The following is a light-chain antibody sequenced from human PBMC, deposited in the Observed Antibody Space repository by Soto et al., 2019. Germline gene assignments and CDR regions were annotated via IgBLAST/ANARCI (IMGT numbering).Light chain of an antibody. V-gene: IGLV1-40*01. CDR2: CNT. J-gene: IGLJ1*01. Sequence: VLAHPPSVPRSPGQRVPNSCTGSSSNIGAGFDLHWYQLLPSTAPKLLIYCNTDWSSWLPDRVSGSTSCTSASHTITALQAEDEADYYGQSYNNSMSAFYVCAAGTQVTVL. CDR1: SSNIGAGFD. CDR3: QSYNNSMSAFYV.